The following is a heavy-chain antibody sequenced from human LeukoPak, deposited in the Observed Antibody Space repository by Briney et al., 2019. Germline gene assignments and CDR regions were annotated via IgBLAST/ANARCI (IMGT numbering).Heavy chain of an antibody. CDR3: AKGRRYNILTGYYVSEVDP. V-gene: IGHV4-34*01. D-gene: IGHD3-9*01. CDR1: GGSFSGYY. J-gene: IGHJ5*02. CDR2: INHSGST. Sequence: KPSETLSLTCAVYGGSFSGYYWSWIRQPPGKGLEWSEEINHSGSTNYNPSLKSRVTISVDTSKIQFSLKLSSVTAADTAVYYCAKGRRYNILTGYYVSEVDPWGQGILVTVSS.